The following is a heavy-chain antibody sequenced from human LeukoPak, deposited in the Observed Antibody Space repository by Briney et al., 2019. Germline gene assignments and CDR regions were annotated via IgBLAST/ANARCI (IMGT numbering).Heavy chain of an antibody. J-gene: IGHJ4*02. V-gene: IGHV3-7*04. Sequence: PGGSLRLSCAASGFTFRRYRMSWVRQAPGKGLEWVANIKPDGSEKYYVDSVKGRFTISRDNAKSSLVLQMASLKAEGTAVYYCAREGNYQYYWGQGTLVTVSS. CDR2: IKPDGSEK. D-gene: IGHD1-7*01. CDR3: AREGNYQYY. CDR1: GFTFRRYR.